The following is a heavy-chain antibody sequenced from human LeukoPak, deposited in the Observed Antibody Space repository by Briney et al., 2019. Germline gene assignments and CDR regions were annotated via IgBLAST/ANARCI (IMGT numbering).Heavy chain of an antibody. CDR1: GYTFTSYA. CDR2: INAGNGNT. Sequence: WASVKVSCKASGYTFTSYAMHWVRQAPGQRLEWMGWINAGNGNTKYSQKFRGRVAVTRDTSASTAYMELSSLRSEDTAVYYCARDPLTYYYDSSGLGGSDWFDPWGQGTLVTVSS. V-gene: IGHV1-3*01. CDR3: ARDPLTYYYDSSGLGGSDWFDP. D-gene: IGHD3-22*01. J-gene: IGHJ5*02.